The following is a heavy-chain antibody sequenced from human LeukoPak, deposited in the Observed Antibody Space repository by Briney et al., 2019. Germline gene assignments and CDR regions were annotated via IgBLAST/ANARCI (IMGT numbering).Heavy chain of an antibody. J-gene: IGHJ4*02. Sequence: PSETLSLTCTVSGISVSNINYYWNWIRQPPGKGLEWIGYIYYSGSTNYNPSLKSRVTISVDTSKNQFSLKLSSVTAADTAVYYCARAQIDPYSMAPYYFDYWGQGTLVTVSS. CDR1: GISVSNINYY. CDR3: ARAQIDPYSMAPYYFDY. CDR2: IYYSGST. D-gene: IGHD6-13*01. V-gene: IGHV4-61*01.